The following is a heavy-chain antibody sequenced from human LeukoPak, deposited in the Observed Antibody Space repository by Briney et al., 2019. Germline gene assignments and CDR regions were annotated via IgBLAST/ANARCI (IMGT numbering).Heavy chain of an antibody. CDR3: AGSSEYGDYGVDH. CDR2: INPNSGGT. V-gene: IGHV1-2*02. D-gene: IGHD4-17*01. CDR1: GYTFIVYY. J-gene: IGHJ4*02. Sequence: GASVKVSCKASGYTFIVYYMHWVRQAPGQGLEWMGWINPNSGGTNYAQKFQGRVTMTRDTSINTVYMELKSLRSDDTAVYYCAGSSEYGDYGVDHWGQGTLVTVSS.